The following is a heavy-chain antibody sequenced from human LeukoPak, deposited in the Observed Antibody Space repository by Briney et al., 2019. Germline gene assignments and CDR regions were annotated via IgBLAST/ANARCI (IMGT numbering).Heavy chain of an antibody. CDR1: GFTFDDYG. CDR2: ITNWNGGST. V-gene: IGHV3-20*04. Sequence: PGGSLRLSCEASGFTFDDYGMSWVRQAAGKGLEWVSAITNWNGGSTGYAGSVRGRFTVSRDNAKNSLYLQMNSLRAEDTALYYCARCSRSSTDCYSAFDIWGQGTVVTVSS. CDR3: ARCSRSSTDCYSAFDI. D-gene: IGHD2-2*02. J-gene: IGHJ3*02.